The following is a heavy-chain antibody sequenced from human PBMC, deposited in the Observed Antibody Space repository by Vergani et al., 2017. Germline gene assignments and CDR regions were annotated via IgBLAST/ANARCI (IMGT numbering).Heavy chain of an antibody. D-gene: IGHD3-22*01. CDR3: ARMGGYDEGDAFRIGYFDS. J-gene: IGHJ4*02. Sequence: QVQLQESGPGLVKPSETLSLTCTVSGGPITNNFWSWIRRPPGKGLEWIGYIHHSGATNSKSSLRSRVSISIDTSKSSFSLRLSSVTTADTAMYYCARMGGYDEGDAFRIGYFDSWGPGILVTVSS. CDR1: GGPITNNF. V-gene: IGHV4-59*01. CDR2: IHHSGAT.